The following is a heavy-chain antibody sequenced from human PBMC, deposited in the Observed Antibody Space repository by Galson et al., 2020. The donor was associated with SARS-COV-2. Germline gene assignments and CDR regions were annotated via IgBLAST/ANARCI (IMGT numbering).Heavy chain of an antibody. J-gene: IGHJ4*02. CDR2: INHSGST. CDR3: ARRPAEKWVVATAFDY. D-gene: IGHD2-2*01. CDR1: GGSFSGYY. V-gene: IGHV4-34*01. Sequence: SETLSLTCAVYGGSFSGYYWSWIRQPPGKGLEWIGEINHSGSTNYNPSLKSRVTISVDTSKNQFSLKLSSVTAADTAVYYCARRPAEKWVVATAFDYWGQGTLVTVSS.